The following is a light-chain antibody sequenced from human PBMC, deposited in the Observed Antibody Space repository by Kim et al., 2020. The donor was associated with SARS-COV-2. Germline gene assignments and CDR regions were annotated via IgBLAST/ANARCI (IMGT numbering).Light chain of an antibody. CDR2: GAS. Sequence: EIVLTQSPDTLSLSPGERATLSCRASQSVTSNYLAWYQQKPGQAPRVLIYGASSRATGIPDRFSGSGSGTDFTLTISRLEPEDFAVYYCQQHGNSMYTLGQGTKLEI. CDR3: QQHGNSMYT. J-gene: IGKJ2*01. V-gene: IGKV3-20*01. CDR1: QSVTSNY.